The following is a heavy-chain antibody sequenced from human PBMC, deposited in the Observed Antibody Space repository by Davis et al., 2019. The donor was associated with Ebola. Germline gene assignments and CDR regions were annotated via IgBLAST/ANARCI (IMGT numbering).Heavy chain of an antibody. J-gene: IGHJ4*02. CDR3: ARGGNWNVFDY. V-gene: IGHV3-53*01. D-gene: IGHD1-1*01. Sequence: GESLKISCAASGFTVSSNYMSWVRQAPGKGLEWVSVIYNGGSTYYADSVKGRFTISRDNSKNTLYLQMNSLRAEDTAVYYCARGGNWNVFDYWGQGTLVTVSS. CDR1: GFTVSSNY. CDR2: IYNGGST.